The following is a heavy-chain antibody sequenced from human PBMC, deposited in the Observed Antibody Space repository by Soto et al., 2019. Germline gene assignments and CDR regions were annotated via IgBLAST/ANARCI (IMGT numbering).Heavy chain of an antibody. CDR2: ISGSGGST. CDR1: GFTFSSYA. V-gene: IGHV3-23*01. Sequence: PGGSLRLSCAASGFTFSSYAMSWVRQAPGKGLEWVSAISGSGGSTYYADSVKGRFTTSRDNSKNTLYLQMNSLRAEDTAVYYCAKLEYSYGSFDYWGQGTLVTVSS. D-gene: IGHD5-18*01. CDR3: AKLEYSYGSFDY. J-gene: IGHJ4*02.